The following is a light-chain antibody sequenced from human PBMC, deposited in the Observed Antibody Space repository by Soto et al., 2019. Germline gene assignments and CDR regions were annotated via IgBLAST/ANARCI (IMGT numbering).Light chain of an antibody. V-gene: IGLV1-51*01. CDR3: GSWDSSLSAYV. CDR1: SSNIGGNS. J-gene: IGLJ1*01. CDR2: DDD. Sequence: QSVMTQPPSVSAAPGQRVTISCAGSSSNIGGNSVSWYQQLPGTAHKLLIYDDDKRPSGIPDRFSVSKSGTSATLGITGFQTGDEADYYCGSWDSSLSAYVFGNGTKLTVL.